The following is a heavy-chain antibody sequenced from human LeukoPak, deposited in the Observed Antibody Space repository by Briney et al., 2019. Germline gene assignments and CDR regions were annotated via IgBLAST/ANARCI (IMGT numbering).Heavy chain of an antibody. CDR2: IDPSSSYI. Sequence: GGSLRLSCSASGFTFSTYPMNWVRQAPGKGLEWVSSIDPSSSYIYYADSVRGRFTISRDDAQNSLYLQVNSLRAEDTAVYYCAKGQGAAAGPFDYWGQGTLVTVSS. CDR1: GFTFSTYP. D-gene: IGHD6-13*01. V-gene: IGHV3-21*01. J-gene: IGHJ4*02. CDR3: AKGQGAAAGPFDY.